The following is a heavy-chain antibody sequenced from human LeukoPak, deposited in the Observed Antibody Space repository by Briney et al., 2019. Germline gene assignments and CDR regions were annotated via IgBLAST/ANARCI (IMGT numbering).Heavy chain of an antibody. J-gene: IGHJ5*02. V-gene: IGHV1-2*02. CDR3: ARDSEQWLVTDWFDP. CDR2: INPNSGGT. D-gene: IGHD6-19*01. Sequence: ASVKVSCKASGYTFTGYYMHWVRQAPGQGLECMGWINPNSGGTNYAQKFQGRVTMTRDTSISTAYMELSRLRSDDTAVYYCARDSEQWLVTDWFDPWGQGTLVTVSS. CDR1: GYTFTGYY.